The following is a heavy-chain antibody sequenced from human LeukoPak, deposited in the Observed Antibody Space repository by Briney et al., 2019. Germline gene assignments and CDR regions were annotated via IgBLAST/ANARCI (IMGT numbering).Heavy chain of an antibody. CDR3: ARGSTYYDSSGQVPFDY. Sequence: GGSLRLSCAASGFTFSSYSMNWVRQAPGKGLEWGSYISGSSSTIYYADSVKGRFTIPRDNGKNTLYLQMNSLRAEDTAVYYCARGSTYYDSSGQVPFDYWGQGTLVTVSS. CDR2: ISGSSSTI. J-gene: IGHJ4*02. CDR1: GFTFSSYS. D-gene: IGHD3-22*01. V-gene: IGHV3-48*01.